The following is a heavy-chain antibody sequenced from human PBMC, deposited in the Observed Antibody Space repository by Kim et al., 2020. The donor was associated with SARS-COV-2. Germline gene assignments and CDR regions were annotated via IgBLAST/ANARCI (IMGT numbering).Heavy chain of an antibody. V-gene: IGHV1-2*06. CDR2: INPNSGGT. D-gene: IGHD2-15*01. J-gene: IGHJ4*02. CDR1: GYTFTGYY. Sequence: ASVKVSCKASGYTFTGYYMHWVRQAPGQGLEWMGRINPNSGGTNYAQKFQGRVTMTRDTSISTAYMELSRLRSDDTAVYYCARARGYCSGGSCPTSAYYFDYWGQGTLVTVSS. CDR3: ARARGYCSGGSCPTSAYYFDY.